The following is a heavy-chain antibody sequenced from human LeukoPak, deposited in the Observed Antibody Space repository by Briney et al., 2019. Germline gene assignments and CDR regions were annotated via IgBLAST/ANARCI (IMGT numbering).Heavy chain of an antibody. V-gene: IGHV4-59*01. CDR1: GGXISSYY. CDR3: ARSITIFGVVNPRPYYFDY. CDR2: IYYSGST. D-gene: IGHD3-3*01. J-gene: IGHJ4*02. Sequence: SETLSLTCTVSGGXISSYYCSWIRQPPGKGLEWIGYIYYSGSTNYNPSLKSRVTISVDTSKNQFSLKLSSVTAADTAVYYCARSITIFGVVNPRPYYFDYWGQATLVTVSS.